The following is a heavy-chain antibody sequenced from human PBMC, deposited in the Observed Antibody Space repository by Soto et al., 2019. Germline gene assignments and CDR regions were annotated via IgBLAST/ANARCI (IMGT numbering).Heavy chain of an antibody. CDR3: ARDHIVVVPAAIRAYYYYGMDV. CDR2: IYYSGST. J-gene: IGHJ6*02. Sequence: SETLSLTCTVSGGSISSGGYYWSWIRQHPGKGLEWIGYIYYSGSTYYNPSLKSRVTISVDTSKNQFSLKLSSVTAADTAVYYCARDHIVVVPAAIRAYYYYGMDVWGQGTTVTV. CDR1: GGSISSGGYY. D-gene: IGHD2-2*02. V-gene: IGHV4-31*03.